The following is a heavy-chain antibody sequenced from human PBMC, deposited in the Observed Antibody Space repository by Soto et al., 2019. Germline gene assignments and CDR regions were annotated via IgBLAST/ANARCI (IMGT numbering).Heavy chain of an antibody. CDR1: GGSISSGGYS. V-gene: IGHV4-30-2*01. D-gene: IGHD6-13*01. CDR2: IYHSGST. J-gene: IGHJ1*01. Sequence: SETLSLTCAVSGGSISSGGYSWSWIRQPPGKGLEWIGYIYHSGSTYYNPSLKSRVTISVDRSKNQFSLKLSSVSAADTGVYYCARGSSTSSWSLQYWGQGSPVT. CDR3: ARGSSTSSWSLQY.